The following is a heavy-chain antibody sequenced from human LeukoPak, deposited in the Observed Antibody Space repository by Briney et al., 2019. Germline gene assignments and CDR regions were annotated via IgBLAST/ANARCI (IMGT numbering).Heavy chain of an antibody. CDR3: ARVVPGAMIFGY. Sequence: SQTLSLTCTVSGGSISSGDYYWSWIRQPPGKGLEWIGYIYYSGSTYYNPSLKSRVTISVDTSKNQFSLKLSSVTAADTAVYYCARVVPGAMIFGYWGQGTLVTVSS. CDR2: IYYSGST. D-gene: IGHD2-2*01. J-gene: IGHJ4*02. V-gene: IGHV4-30-4*08. CDR1: GGSISSGDYY.